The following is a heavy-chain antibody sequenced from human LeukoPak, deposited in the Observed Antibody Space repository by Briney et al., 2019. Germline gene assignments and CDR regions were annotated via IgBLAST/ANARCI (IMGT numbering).Heavy chain of an antibody. D-gene: IGHD1-26*01. Sequence: SVKVSCKVSGGTFSSYAISWVRQAPGQGLEWMGGIIPIFGTTNYAQKFQGRVTITADESTSTAYMELSSLRSEDTAVYYCASSWYSGSAWFDPWGQGTLVTVSS. CDR2: IIPIFGTT. J-gene: IGHJ5*02. CDR3: ASSWYSGSAWFDP. CDR1: GGTFSSYA. V-gene: IGHV1-69*13.